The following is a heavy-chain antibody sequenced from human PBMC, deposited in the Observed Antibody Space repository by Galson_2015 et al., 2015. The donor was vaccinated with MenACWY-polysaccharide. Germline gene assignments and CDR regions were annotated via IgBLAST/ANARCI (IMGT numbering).Heavy chain of an antibody. J-gene: IGHJ5*02. Sequence: SLRLSCAASGFSFSNYAMTWVRQAPGKGLEYVSSITSSGDYIYYADSVKGRFAISRDNAKNTLFLQMNSLTAEDAALYFCGKNVADRGLDPWGQGTLVTVSS. CDR2: ITSSGDYI. D-gene: IGHD1-14*01. CDR1: GFSFSNYA. V-gene: IGHV3-23*01. CDR3: GKNVADRGLDP.